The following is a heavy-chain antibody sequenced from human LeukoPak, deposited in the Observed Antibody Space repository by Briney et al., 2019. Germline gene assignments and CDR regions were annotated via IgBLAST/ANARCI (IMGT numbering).Heavy chain of an antibody. CDR2: IWYDGNEK. J-gene: IGHJ4*02. V-gene: IGHV3-33*01. D-gene: IGHD3-10*01. Sequence: GGSLRFSCAAPGFIFSSHGMYWVRQAPGKGLEWVAVIWYDGNEKYYGDSVKGGFTISRENSKTTLYLQLKTLSAEDALVYFCASGREYYGSGVDYWGQGTLVTVSS. CDR1: GFIFSSHG. CDR3: ASGREYYGSGVDY.